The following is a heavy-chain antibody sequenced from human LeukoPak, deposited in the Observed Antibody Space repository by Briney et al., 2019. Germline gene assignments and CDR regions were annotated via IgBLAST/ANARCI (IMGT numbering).Heavy chain of an antibody. CDR3: ARSPYYDRDGYQFDY. Sequence: PSETLSLTCAVYGGSFSGYYWSWIRQPPGKGLEWIGEINHSGSTNYNPSLKSRVTISVDTSKNQFSLKLSSVTAADTAIYYCARSPYYDRDGYQFDYWGQGTLVTVSS. CDR1: GGSFSGYY. CDR2: INHSGST. J-gene: IGHJ4*02. D-gene: IGHD5-24*01. V-gene: IGHV4-34*01.